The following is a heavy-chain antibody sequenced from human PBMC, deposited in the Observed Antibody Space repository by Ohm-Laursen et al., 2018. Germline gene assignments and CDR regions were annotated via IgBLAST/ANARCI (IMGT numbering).Heavy chain of an antibody. J-gene: IGHJ5*02. D-gene: IGHD4-23*01. V-gene: IGHV1-8*01. Sequence: ASVKVSCKGSGYTFSSYDIIWVRQASGQGPEWMGWMNPNSHNTGYARKFRGRVSMTSDSSISTAYMELYSLTSEDTATYYCARAVRYQLLSDPWGQGTLVTVSS. CDR2: MNPNSHNT. CDR3: ARAVRYQLLSDP. CDR1: GYTFSSYD.